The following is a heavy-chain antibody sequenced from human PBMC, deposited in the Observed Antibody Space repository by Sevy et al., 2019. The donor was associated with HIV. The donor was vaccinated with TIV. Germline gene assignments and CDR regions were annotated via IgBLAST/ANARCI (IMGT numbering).Heavy chain of an antibody. CDR3: AREGCTKPHDY. Sequence: GGSLRLSCAASGFTFSKYSMSWVRQPPGKGLEWISTLSFGCGEINHADSVKGRFTISRDNSKSSLYLQMNNLRAEDMAVYYSAREGCTKPHDYWGQGTLVTVSS. V-gene: IGHV3-23*01. D-gene: IGHD2-8*01. CDR2: LSFGCGEI. CDR1: GFTFSKYS. J-gene: IGHJ4*02.